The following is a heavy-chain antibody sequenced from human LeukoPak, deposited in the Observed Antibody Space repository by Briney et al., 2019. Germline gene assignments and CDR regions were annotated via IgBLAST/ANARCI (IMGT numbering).Heavy chain of an antibody. D-gene: IGHD6-19*01. V-gene: IGHV3-9*01. J-gene: IGHJ4*02. CDR1: GFTVDDYA. Sequence: SLRLSCAAAGFTVDDYAMRWVRQAAGKGLEWVSGISWNGGSIGYAECVKGRFTISRDNAKNSLYLQMNSPRAEDRALYYCPKSGIAVAGTFSDYWGQGTLVTVSS. CDR3: PKSGIAVAGTFSDY. CDR2: ISWNGGSI.